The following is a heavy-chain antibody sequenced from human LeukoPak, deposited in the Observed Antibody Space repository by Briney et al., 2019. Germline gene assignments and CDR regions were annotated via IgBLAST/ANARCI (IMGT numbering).Heavy chain of an antibody. V-gene: IGHV4-34*01. CDR3: ARGPYAYDSSGAFDI. CDR2: INHSGST. J-gene: IGHJ3*02. D-gene: IGHD3-22*01. CDR1: GGSFSGYY. Sequence: KSSETLSLTCAVYGGSFSGYYWSWIRQPPGKGLEWIGEINHSGSTYYNASLKSQVSISIDTSKNQFSLRLTSVTAADTAVYYCARGPYAYDSSGAFDIWGQGTMVTVSS.